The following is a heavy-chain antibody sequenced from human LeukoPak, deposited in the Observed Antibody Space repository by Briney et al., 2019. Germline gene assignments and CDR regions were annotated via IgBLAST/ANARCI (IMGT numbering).Heavy chain of an antibody. CDR1: GFTFSDYY. CDR3: ARTARYFWFDP. Sequence: GGSLRLSCAASGFTFSDYYMSWIRQAPGKGLEWVSYISSSGSTIYYADSVKGRFTISRDNAKSSLYLQMNSLRAEDTAVYYCARTARYFWFDPWGQGTLVTVSS. D-gene: IGHD1-14*01. CDR2: ISSSGSTI. V-gene: IGHV3-11*01. J-gene: IGHJ5*02.